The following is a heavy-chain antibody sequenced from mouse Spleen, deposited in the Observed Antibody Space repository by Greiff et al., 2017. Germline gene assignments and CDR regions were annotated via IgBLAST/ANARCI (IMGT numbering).Heavy chain of an antibody. V-gene: IGHV5-16*01. J-gene: IGHJ1*01. CDR3: ARDVYGGYWYFDV. CDR1: GFTFSDYY. Sequence: EVQLVESEGGLVQPGSSMKLSCTASGFTFSDYYMAWVRQVPEKGLEWVANINYDGSSTYYLDSLKSRFIISRDNAKNILYLQMSSLKSEDTATYYCARDVYGGYWYFDVWGAGTTVTVSS. CDR2: INYDGSST. D-gene: IGHD1-1*02.